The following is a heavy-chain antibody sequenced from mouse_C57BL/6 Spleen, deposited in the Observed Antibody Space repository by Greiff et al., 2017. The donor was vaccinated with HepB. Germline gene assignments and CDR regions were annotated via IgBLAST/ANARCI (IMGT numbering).Heavy chain of an antibody. D-gene: IGHD1-1*01. J-gene: IGHJ1*03. V-gene: IGHV6-3*01. CDR1: GFTFSNYW. CDR3: TGRYYGGYFDV. CDR2: IRLKSDNYAT. Sequence: DVKLVESGGGLVQPGGSMKLSCVASGFTFSNYWMNWVRQSPEKGLEWVAQIRLKSDNYATHYAESVKGRFTISRDDSKSSVYLQMNNLRAEDTGIYYCTGRYYGGYFDVWGTGTTVTVSS.